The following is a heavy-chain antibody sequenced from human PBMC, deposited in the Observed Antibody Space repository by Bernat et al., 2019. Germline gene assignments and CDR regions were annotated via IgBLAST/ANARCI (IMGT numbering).Heavy chain of an antibody. J-gene: IGHJ4*02. V-gene: IGHV4-39*01. CDR1: GGSISSGGYY. Sequence: QVQLQESGPGLVKPSQTLSLTCTVSGGSISSGGYYWSWIRQHPGKGLEWIGSIYYSGSTYYNPSLKSRVTISVDTSKNQFSLKLSSVTAADTAVYYCVRRIQLWLLVDYWGQGTLVTVSS. D-gene: IGHD5-18*01. CDR2: IYYSGST. CDR3: VRRIQLWLLVDY.